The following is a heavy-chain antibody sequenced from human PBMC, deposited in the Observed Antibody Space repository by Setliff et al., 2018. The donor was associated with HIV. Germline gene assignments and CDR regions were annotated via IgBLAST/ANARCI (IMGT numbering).Heavy chain of an antibody. CDR1: GYTFTSYY. CDR3: ARDPIRAVGVDFWSATNNWFGP. V-gene: IGHV1-46*01. J-gene: IGHJ5*02. Sequence: GASVKVSCKASGYTFTSYYIHWVRQAPGQGLEWMGIINPNGGSTTYAKKFHGRVTMTRDTSTSSVYMEVRSVRPEDTAVYYCARDPIRAVGVDFWSATNNWFGPWGQGTLVTVSS. CDR2: INPNGGST. D-gene: IGHD3-3*01.